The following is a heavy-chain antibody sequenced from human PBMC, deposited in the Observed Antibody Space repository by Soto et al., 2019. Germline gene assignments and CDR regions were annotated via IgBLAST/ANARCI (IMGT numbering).Heavy chain of an antibody. CDR2: IYQSGVT. V-gene: IGHV4-30-2*01. CDR1: GDSYSISTYS. Sequence: SETLSLTCNMSGDSYSISTYSWSWIRHPPGKALQWIGFIYQSGVTSYNPSLASRVSISLDRSNNQCSLKLKSVTAADTAVYFWAGMPYTSGLRFDPWGPGTLVTVSS. CDR3: AGMPYTSGLRFDP. J-gene: IGHJ5*02. D-gene: IGHD6-19*01.